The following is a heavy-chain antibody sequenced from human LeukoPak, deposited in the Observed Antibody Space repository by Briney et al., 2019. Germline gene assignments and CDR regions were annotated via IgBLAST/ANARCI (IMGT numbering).Heavy chain of an antibody. CDR3: ARRRDSSDGKDFDY. CDR2: ISGSGGNT. J-gene: IGHJ4*02. D-gene: IGHD3-22*01. Sequence: GGPLRLSCAASGFTFSSYAMSWVRQAPGKGLEWDSAISGSGGNTDCADSVKGRFTISRDNSKNTLYLQMISLRAEDTAVYYCARRRDSSDGKDFDYWGQGTLVTVSS. V-gene: IGHV3-23*01. CDR1: GFTFSSYA.